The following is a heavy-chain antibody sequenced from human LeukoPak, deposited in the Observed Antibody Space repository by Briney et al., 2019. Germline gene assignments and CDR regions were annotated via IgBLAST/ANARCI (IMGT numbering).Heavy chain of an antibody. Sequence: PGGSLRLSCAASGFTFSSYWMHWVRQAPGKGLVWVSRINSDGSSTSYADSVKGRFTISRDNAKNTLYLQMNSLIAEDTAVYYCGRPAVAGPIFDSWGQGTLVTVSS. CDR3: GRPAVAGPIFDS. V-gene: IGHV3-74*01. CDR2: INSDGSST. J-gene: IGHJ4*02. D-gene: IGHD6-19*01. CDR1: GFTFSSYW.